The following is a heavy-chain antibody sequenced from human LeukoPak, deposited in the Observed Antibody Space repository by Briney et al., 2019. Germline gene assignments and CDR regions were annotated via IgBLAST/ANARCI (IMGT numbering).Heavy chain of an antibody. V-gene: IGHV1-69*06. Sequence: SVKVSCKASGCTFSSYAISWVRQAPGQGLEWMGGIIPIFGTTNYAQKFQDRVTITADKSTSTAYMELSSLRSEDTAVYYCARVVGLTGYSSSWYSGYYYYMDVWGKGTTVTVSS. CDR2: IIPIFGTT. D-gene: IGHD6-13*01. CDR1: GCTFSSYA. J-gene: IGHJ6*03. CDR3: ARVVGLTGYSSSWYSGYYYYMDV.